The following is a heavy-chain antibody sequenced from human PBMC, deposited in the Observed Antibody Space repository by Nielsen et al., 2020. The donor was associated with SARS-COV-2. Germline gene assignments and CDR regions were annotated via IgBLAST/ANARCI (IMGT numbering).Heavy chain of an antibody. D-gene: IGHD3-22*01. CDR1: GYSFTNNW. V-gene: IGHV5-51*01. J-gene: IGHJ4*02. CDR2: IYPGDSDT. CDR3: ARRAYYDSSGYYYFDY. Sequence: KVSCKGSGYSFTNNWIGWVRQMPGKGLEWMGIIYPGDSDTRYSPSFEGQVTISADKSISTAYLQWSSLKASDTAMYYCARRAYYDSSGYYYFDYWGQGTLVTVSS.